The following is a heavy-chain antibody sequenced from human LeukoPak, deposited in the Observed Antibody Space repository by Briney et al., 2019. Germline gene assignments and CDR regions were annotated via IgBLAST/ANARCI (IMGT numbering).Heavy chain of an antibody. Sequence: SETLSLTCTVSGGSISSSSYYWGWIRQPPGKGLEWIGSIYYSGSTYYNPSLKSRVTISVDTSKNQFSLKLSSVTAADTAVYYCARETSDVDIVATTTDYWGQGTLVTVSS. CDR2: IYYSGST. CDR3: ARETSDVDIVATTTDY. CDR1: GGSISSSSYY. V-gene: IGHV4-39*07. J-gene: IGHJ4*02. D-gene: IGHD5-12*01.